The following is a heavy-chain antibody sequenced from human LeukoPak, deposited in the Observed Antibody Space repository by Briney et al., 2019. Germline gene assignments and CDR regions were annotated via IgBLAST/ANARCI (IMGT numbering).Heavy chain of an antibody. CDR3: AREGYVRVDTNWFDP. Sequence: GASVKVSCKASGYTFTGYYMHWVRQAPGQGLEWMGWMNPDSGVTTYAQNFQGRVTMTRDTSISTAYMDLSRLGSDDTAVYYCAREGYVRVDTNWFDPWGQGTLVTVSS. CDR1: GYTFTGYY. CDR2: MNPDSGVT. J-gene: IGHJ5*02. D-gene: IGHD3-10*02. V-gene: IGHV1-2*02.